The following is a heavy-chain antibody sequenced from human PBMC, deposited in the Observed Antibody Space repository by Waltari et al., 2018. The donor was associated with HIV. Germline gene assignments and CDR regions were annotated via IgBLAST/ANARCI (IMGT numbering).Heavy chain of an antibody. J-gene: IGHJ3*02. CDR3: ARDILYYYGSGSYAPGAFDI. D-gene: IGHD3-10*01. Sequence: QVQLQESGPGLVNPSEPLSRTCTVSGGFITTYHWSWLGLPPGTVLEWLGYIYYSGSTNYDPSLKSLVTISVDTYKNQFSLKLSSVTAADTAVYYCARDILYYYGSGSYAPGAFDIWGQGTMVTVSS. CDR2: IYYSGST. CDR1: GGFITTYH. V-gene: IGHV4-59*01.